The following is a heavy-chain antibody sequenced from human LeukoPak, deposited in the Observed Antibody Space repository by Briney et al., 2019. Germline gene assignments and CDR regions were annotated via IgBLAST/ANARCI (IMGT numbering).Heavy chain of an antibody. CDR1: GFTFSSYW. CDR2: IKQDGSER. CDR3: ARDLPRWLVPEYFDY. V-gene: IGHV3-7*01. D-gene: IGHD6-19*01. J-gene: IGHJ4*02. Sequence: GGSLRLSCAASGFTFSSYWMSWVRQAPGKGLEWVATIKQDGSERYYVDSVKGRFTISRDNAKNTLYLQMNSLRAEDTAVYYCARDLPRWLVPEYFDYWGQGTLVTVPS.